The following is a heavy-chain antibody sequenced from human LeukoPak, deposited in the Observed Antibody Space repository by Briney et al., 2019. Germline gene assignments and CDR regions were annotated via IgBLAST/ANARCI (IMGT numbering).Heavy chain of an antibody. Sequence: ASVKVSCKVSGYTLTELSMHWVRQAPGKGLEWMGGFDPEDGETIYAQKFQGRVTMTEDTSTDTAYMELGSLRSEDTAVYYCATWYYYDSSGYRVLSAFDIWGQGTMVTVSS. V-gene: IGHV1-24*01. J-gene: IGHJ3*02. CDR1: GYTLTELS. CDR3: ATWYYYDSSGYRVLSAFDI. CDR2: FDPEDGET. D-gene: IGHD3-22*01.